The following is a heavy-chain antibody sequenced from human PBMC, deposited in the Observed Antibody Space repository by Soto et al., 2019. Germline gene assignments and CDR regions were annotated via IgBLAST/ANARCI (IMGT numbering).Heavy chain of an antibody. CDR3: AREVSSGSSWYFYYYYGMEV. CDR2: IYYSGST. V-gene: IGHV4-59*12. Sequence: SETLSLTCAVSGGSISGYYWTWIRQPPGKGLEWIGYIYYSGSTNYNPSLKSRVTMSVDTSKKQLSLKLSSVTAADTAVYYCAREVSSGSSWYFYYYYGMEVWGQGTTVTVAS. CDR1: GGSISGYY. D-gene: IGHD6-13*01. J-gene: IGHJ6*01.